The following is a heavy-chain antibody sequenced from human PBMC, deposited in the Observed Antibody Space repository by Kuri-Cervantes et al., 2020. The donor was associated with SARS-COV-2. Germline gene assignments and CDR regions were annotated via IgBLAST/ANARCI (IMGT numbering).Heavy chain of an antibody. J-gene: IGHJ6*04. D-gene: IGHD3-9*01. CDR3: ARLVWYFDEMDV. CDR2: IYPGDTDT. Sequence: GESLKISCQGSGYSFTSYWIGWVRQMPGNGLEWMGIIYPGDTDTRYSPSFQGQVTISADKSISTAYLPWSSLKASYTAMYYCARLVWYFDEMDVWGKGTTVTVSS. CDR1: GYSFTSYW. V-gene: IGHV5-51*01.